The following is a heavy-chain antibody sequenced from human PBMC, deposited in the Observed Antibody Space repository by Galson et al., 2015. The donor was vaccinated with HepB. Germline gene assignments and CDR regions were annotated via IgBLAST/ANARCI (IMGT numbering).Heavy chain of an antibody. CDR2: ISYDGSNK. CDR1: GFTFSSYA. D-gene: IGHD5-18*01. V-gene: IGHV3-30-3*01. CDR3: ARDRGYSYGRQFDP. J-gene: IGHJ5*02. Sequence: SLRLSCAASGFTFSSYAMHWVRQAPGKGLEWVAVISYDGSNKYYADSVKGRFTISRDNSKNTLYLQMNSLRAEDTAVYYCARDRGYSYGRQFDPWGQGTLVTVSS.